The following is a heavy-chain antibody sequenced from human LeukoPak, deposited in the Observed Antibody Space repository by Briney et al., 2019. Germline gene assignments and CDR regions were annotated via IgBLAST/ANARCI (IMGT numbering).Heavy chain of an antibody. V-gene: IGHV4-30-4*08. J-gene: IGHJ5*02. CDR2: IYDSGST. CDR3: ARDFYTRPDYDFWSGYSGFDP. CDR1: GGSISSGDYY. Sequence: PAGTLSLTCTVPGGSISSGDYYWRWIRQPPGKGLEWIGYIYDSGSTYYNPSLKSRVTISVDTSKNQFSLKLSSVTAADTAVYYCARDFYTRPDYDFWSGYSGFDPWGQGTLVTVSS. D-gene: IGHD3-3*01.